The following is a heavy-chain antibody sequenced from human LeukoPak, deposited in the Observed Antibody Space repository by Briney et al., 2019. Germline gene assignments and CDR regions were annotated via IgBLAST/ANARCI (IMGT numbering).Heavy chain of an antibody. Sequence: ASVKVSCKASGYTSPSYFMHWVRQAPGQGLEWMGIINPTGGSTTYAQKFQGRVTMTRDTSTSTVYMELSSLRSDDTAVYYCARTAARRFDYWGQGTLVTVSS. V-gene: IGHV1-46*01. CDR3: ARTAARRFDY. J-gene: IGHJ4*02. CDR1: GYTSPSYF. D-gene: IGHD6-6*01. CDR2: INPTGGST.